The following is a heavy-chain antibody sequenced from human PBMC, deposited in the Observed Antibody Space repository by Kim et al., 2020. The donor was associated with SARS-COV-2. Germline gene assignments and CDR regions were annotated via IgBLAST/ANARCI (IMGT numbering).Heavy chain of an antibody. CDR3: ARDIALVPAAMGLEY. CDR1: GYTFTSYY. CDR2: INTSGGST. Sequence: ASVKVSCKASGYTFTSYYMHWVRQAPGQGLEWMGIINTSGGSTSYAQKFQGRVTMTRDTSTSTVYMELSSLRSEDTAVSYCARDIALVPAAMGLEYWGQGTLVTVSS. J-gene: IGHJ4*02. V-gene: IGHV1-46*01. D-gene: IGHD2-2*01.